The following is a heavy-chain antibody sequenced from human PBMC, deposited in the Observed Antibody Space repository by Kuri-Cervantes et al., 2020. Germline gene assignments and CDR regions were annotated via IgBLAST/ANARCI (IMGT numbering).Heavy chain of an antibody. Sequence: SCAVSGGSISSGGYSWSWIRKPPGKGLEWIGYIYYSGSTYYNPSLKSRVTISVDTSKTQFSLKLSSVTAADTAVYYCARQVYYYDSSGHSEYYFDYWGQGTLVTVSS. CDR3: ARQVYYYDSSGHSEYYFDY. CDR2: IYYSGST. J-gene: IGHJ4*02. V-gene: IGHV4-30-2*03. D-gene: IGHD3-22*01. CDR1: GGSISSGGYS.